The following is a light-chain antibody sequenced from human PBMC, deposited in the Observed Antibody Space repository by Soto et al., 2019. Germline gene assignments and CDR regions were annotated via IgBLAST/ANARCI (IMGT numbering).Light chain of an antibody. CDR3: HQYNSWPPGT. V-gene: IGKV3-15*01. J-gene: IGKJ2*01. CDR2: DAS. Sequence: EIVLTQSPGTLSLSPGERATLSCRASQTVRNNYLAWYQQKPGQAPRLLIYDASTRATGIPARFSGSGSGTEFTLTISSLQSEDFALYYCHQYNSWPPGTFGQGTKVDIK. CDR1: QTVRNN.